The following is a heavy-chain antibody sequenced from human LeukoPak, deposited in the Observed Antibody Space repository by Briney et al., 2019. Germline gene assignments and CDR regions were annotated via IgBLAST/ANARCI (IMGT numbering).Heavy chain of an antibody. Sequence: PSETLSLTCTVSGGSISSDFWSWLRQSPGKGLEWIGYICNSGSTKYNPSLKSRVTISLDTFRNKFSLKLNSVTAADTAVYYCARTPRRGGFDFWGQGTLVTVSS. CDR3: ARTPRRGGFDF. CDR1: GGSISSDF. CDR2: ICNSGST. D-gene: IGHD4-23*01. V-gene: IGHV4-59*01. J-gene: IGHJ4*02.